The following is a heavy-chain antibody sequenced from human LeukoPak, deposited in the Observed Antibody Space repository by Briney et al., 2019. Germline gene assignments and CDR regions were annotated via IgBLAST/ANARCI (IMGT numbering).Heavy chain of an antibody. J-gene: IGHJ6*03. D-gene: IGHD1-26*01. Sequence: PSETLSLTCTVSGGSININNYYWVWIRQPPGKGLEWIGSMYHSWSTYHNPSLKGRVTIALDTSKNQFSLKLSSVTAADTAVYYCARAAGGWDEYYYYYVDVWGKGTTVTVSS. CDR2: MYHSWST. CDR1: GGSININNYY. V-gene: IGHV4-39*07. CDR3: ARAAGGWDEYYYYYVDV.